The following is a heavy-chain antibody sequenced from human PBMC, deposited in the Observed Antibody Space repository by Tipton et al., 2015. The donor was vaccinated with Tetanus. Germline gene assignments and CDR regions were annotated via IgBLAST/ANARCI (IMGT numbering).Heavy chain of an antibody. CDR2: ISRSSTMI. V-gene: IGHV3-48*01. CDR3: TKPGSDRTKGWFDP. Sequence: SLRLSCSATGFSFSTHGMNWVRQAPGKGPEWIAYISRSSTMIFYTDSVKGRFTISRDNAKNTLSLQMNSLRAEDTAVYYCTKPGSDRTKGWFDPWGQGTLVTVSS. J-gene: IGHJ5*02. CDR1: GFSFSTHG.